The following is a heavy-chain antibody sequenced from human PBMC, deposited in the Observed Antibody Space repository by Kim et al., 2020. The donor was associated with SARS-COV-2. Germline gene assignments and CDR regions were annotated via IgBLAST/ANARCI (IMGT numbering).Heavy chain of an antibody. CDR3: ATREGGITGTLDY. CDR1: GFTFSSNW. V-gene: IGHV3-74*01. D-gene: IGHD1-7*01. Sequence: GGSLRLSCAASGFTFSSNWMHWVRQAPGKGLVWVSRINSDGSTINYADSVKGRFTISRDNAKNTLYLQMNSLRAEDTAVYYCATREGGITGTLDYWGQGTLVTVSS. J-gene: IGHJ4*02. CDR2: INSDGSTI.